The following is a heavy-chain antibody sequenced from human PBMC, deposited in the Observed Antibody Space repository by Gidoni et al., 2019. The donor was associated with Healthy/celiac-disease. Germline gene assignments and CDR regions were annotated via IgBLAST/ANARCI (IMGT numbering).Heavy chain of an antibody. CDR3: ARDQGGGSYDPFDY. CDR2: IIPIFGTA. J-gene: IGHJ4*02. CDR1: GGTFSSYA. Sequence: QVQLVQSGAEVKKPGSSVKVSCTASGGTFSSYAISWVRQAPGQGLEWMGGIIPIFGTANYAQKFQGRVTITADESTSTAYMELSSLRSEDTAVYYCARDQGGGSYDPFDYWGQGTLVTVSS. V-gene: IGHV1-69*01. D-gene: IGHD1-26*01.